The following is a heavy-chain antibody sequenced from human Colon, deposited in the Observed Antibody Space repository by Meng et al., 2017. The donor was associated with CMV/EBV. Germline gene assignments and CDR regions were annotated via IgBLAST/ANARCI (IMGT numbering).Heavy chain of an antibody. CDR1: GGSLSSGVYY. CDR3: AGGSRVATAGLFDP. V-gene: IGHV4-39*07. Sequence: SGGSLSSGVYYWGWIRQPPGKGLEWIGTIYYSGRTCYTPSLKSRVTISGDTSKKQFSLNLSSVTAADTAVYYCAGGSRVATAGLFDPWGQGTLVTVSS. CDR2: IYYSGRT. D-gene: IGHD6-13*01. J-gene: IGHJ5*02.